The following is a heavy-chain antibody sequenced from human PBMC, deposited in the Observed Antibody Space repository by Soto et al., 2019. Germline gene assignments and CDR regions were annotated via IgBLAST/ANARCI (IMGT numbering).Heavy chain of an antibody. CDR3: ARDYPPDGSHSTRFDP. CDR1: GYTFTSYG. Sequence: ASVKVSCKASGYTFTSYGISWVRQAPGQGLEWMGWISAYNGNTNYAQKLQGRVTMTTDTSTSTAYMELRSLRSDDTAVYYCARDYPPDGSHSTRFDPWGQRTLVTVSS. J-gene: IGHJ5*02. CDR2: ISAYNGNT. V-gene: IGHV1-18*01.